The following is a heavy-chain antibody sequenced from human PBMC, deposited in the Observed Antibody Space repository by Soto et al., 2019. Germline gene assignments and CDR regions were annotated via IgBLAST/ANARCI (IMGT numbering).Heavy chain of an antibody. CDR2: IYYSGST. CDR3: ARDRRVEWQTRIAAAAHDAFDI. D-gene: IGHD6-13*01. Sequence: TLSLTCTVSGGSISSGGYYWSWIRQHPGKGLEWIGYIYYSGSTYYNPSLKSRVTISVDTSKNQFSLKLSSVTAADTAVYYCARDRRVEWQTRIAAAAHDAFDIWGQGTMVTVSS. J-gene: IGHJ3*02. CDR1: GGSISSGGYY. V-gene: IGHV4-31*03.